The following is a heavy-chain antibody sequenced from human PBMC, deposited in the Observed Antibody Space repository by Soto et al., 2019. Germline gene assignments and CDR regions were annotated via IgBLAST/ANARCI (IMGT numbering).Heavy chain of an antibody. CDR1: GGSISSSSYY. J-gene: IGHJ3*02. D-gene: IGHD2-2*01. Sequence: QLQLQESGPGLVKPSETLSLTCTVSGGSISSSSYYWGWIRQPPGKGLEWIGSIYYSGSTYYNPSLRSRVTISVDTSKNQFSLKLSSVTAADTAVYYCARRYCSSTSCSIDAFDIWGQGTIVTVSS. V-gene: IGHV4-39*01. CDR3: ARRYCSSTSCSIDAFDI. CDR2: IYYSGST.